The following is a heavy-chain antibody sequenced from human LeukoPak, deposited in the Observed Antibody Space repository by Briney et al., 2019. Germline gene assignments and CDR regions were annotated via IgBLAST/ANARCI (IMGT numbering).Heavy chain of an antibody. V-gene: IGHV3-7*05. CDR3: AREYCSGGSCYSGSFDY. D-gene: IGHD2-15*01. CDR1: GFTFSTYW. CDR2: IKQDGSEK. Sequence: GGSLRLSCAASGFTFSTYWMTWVRQAPGKGLEWVANIKQDGSEKYYVDSVRGRFTISRDNAKNPLYLQMNSLRAEDTAVYYCAREYCSGGSCYSGSFDYWGQGTLVTVSS. J-gene: IGHJ4*02.